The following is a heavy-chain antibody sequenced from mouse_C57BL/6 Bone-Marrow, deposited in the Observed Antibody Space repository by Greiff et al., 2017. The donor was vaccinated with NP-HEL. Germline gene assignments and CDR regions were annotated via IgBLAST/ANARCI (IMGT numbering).Heavy chain of an antibody. D-gene: IGHD1-1*01. Sequence: VQLQQSGAELVKPGASVKISCKASGYAFSSYWMNWVKQRPGKGLEWIGQIYPGDGDTNYNGKFKGKATLTADKSSSTAYMQLSSLTSEDSAVYFCARCYGSSYYLDYWGQGTTLTVSA. CDR3: ARCYGSSYYLDY. CDR1: GYAFSSYW. CDR2: IYPGDGDT. V-gene: IGHV1-80*01. J-gene: IGHJ2*01.